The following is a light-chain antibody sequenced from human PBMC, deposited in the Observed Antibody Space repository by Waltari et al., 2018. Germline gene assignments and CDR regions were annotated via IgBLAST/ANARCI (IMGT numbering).Light chain of an antibody. Sequence: DIRMTQSPSSLSASVGDRVTITCRASQAINTYLNWYQQQPGKAPKHLIYAASRLHRGVPSRFSGSGSGTDFTLTISRLQPEDFATYYCQQSYFTPRGNFGPGTRVDL. CDR3: QQSYFTPRGN. CDR1: QAINTY. J-gene: IGKJ3*01. V-gene: IGKV1-39*01. CDR2: AAS.